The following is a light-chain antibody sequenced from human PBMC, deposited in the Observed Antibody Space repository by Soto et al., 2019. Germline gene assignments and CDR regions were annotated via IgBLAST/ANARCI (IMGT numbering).Light chain of an antibody. CDR1: SSNIGSNL. Sequence: QSVLTQPPSASGTPGQRITISCSGSSSNIGSNLVNWYQQLPRTAPKLLIYDNVHRPSGVPDRFSGSKSGASASLAISGLQSEDEADYYCAAWDDSLNGVLFGGGTKLTVL. CDR2: DNV. CDR3: AAWDDSLNGVL. J-gene: IGLJ2*01. V-gene: IGLV1-44*01.